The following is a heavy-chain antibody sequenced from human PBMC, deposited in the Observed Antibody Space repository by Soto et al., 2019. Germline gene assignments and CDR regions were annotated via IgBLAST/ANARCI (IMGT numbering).Heavy chain of an antibody. J-gene: IGHJ4*02. V-gene: IGHV3-15*07. Sequence: GGSLRLSCAASGFTFSSYAMNWVRQAPGKGLEWVGRIKSKTDGGTTDYAAPVKGRFTISRDDSKNTLYLQMNSLKTEDTAVYYCTTGPRNYDFLSPGFSYWGQGTLVTVSS. CDR2: IKSKTDGGTT. CDR1: GFTFSSYA. CDR3: TTGPRNYDFLSPGFSY. D-gene: IGHD3-3*01.